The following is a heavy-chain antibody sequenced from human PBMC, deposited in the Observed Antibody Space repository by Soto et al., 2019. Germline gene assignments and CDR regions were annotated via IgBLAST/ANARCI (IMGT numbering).Heavy chain of an antibody. J-gene: IGHJ4*02. D-gene: IGHD2-15*01. CDR3: AKGGWWLPEY. CDR2: ISSSGGST. V-gene: IGHV3-23*01. Sequence: EVQLLESGGGLVQPGGSLRLSCAASGFTFSSYAMSWVRQAPGKGLEWVSGISSSGGSTYYADSVKGRFTISRDNSKNTLSLQMNSLRAEDTAVYYCAKGGWWLPEYWGQGTLVTVSS. CDR1: GFTFSSYA.